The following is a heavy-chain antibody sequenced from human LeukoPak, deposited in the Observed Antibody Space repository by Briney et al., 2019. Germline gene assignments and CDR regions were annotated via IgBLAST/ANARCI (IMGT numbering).Heavy chain of an antibody. CDR3: ARVGYYYYMDV. CDR1: GFTFSSYW. CDR2: IKQDGSEK. Sequence: PGGSLRLSCAASGFTFSSYWMSWVRQAPGKGLEWVANIKQDGSEKYYVDSVKGRFTISRDNAKNSLNLQMNSLRAEDTAVYYCARVGYYYYMDVWGKGTTVTVSS. J-gene: IGHJ6*03. V-gene: IGHV3-7*01.